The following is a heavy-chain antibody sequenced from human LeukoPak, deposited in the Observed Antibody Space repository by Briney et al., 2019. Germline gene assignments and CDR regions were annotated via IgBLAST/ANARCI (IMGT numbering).Heavy chain of an antibody. D-gene: IGHD2-15*01. CDR1: GYTFTSYD. CDR2: MNPNSGNT. Sequence: ASVKISCKVSGYTFTSYDINWVRQATGQGLEWMGWMNPNSGNTGYAQKFQGRVTITRNTSISTAYMELSSLRSEDTAVYYCARGSAYCSGGSCYPLTYFDYWGQGTLVTVSS. V-gene: IGHV1-8*03. J-gene: IGHJ4*02. CDR3: ARGSAYCSGGSCYPLTYFDY.